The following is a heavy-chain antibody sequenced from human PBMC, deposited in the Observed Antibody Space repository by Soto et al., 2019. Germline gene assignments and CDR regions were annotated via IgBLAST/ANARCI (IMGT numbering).Heavy chain of an antibody. J-gene: IGHJ4*02. V-gene: IGHV1-2*02. CDR1: GYTFTGYY. CDR3: ARDVAYSSSWYFDY. D-gene: IGHD6-13*01. CDR2: INPNSGGT. Sequence: ASVKVSCKASGYTFTGYYMHWVRQAPGQGLEWMGWINPNSGGTNYAQKFQGRVTMIRDTSISTAYMELSRLRSDDTAVYYCARDVAYSSSWYFDYWGQGTLVTVSS.